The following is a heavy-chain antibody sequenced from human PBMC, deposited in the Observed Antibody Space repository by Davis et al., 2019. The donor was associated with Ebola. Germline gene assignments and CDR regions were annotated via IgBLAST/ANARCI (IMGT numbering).Heavy chain of an antibody. V-gene: IGHV3-73*01. CDR1: GFTFSGSA. D-gene: IGHD3-10*01. CDR2: IRSKANSYAT. J-gene: IGHJ4*02. Sequence: PGGSLRLSCAASGFTFSGSAMHWVRQASGKGLEWVGRIRSKANSYATAYAASVKGRFTISRDDSKNTAYLQMNSLKTEDTAVYYCTRRLDITMVRGVIPFDYWGQGTLVTVSS. CDR3: TRRLDITMVRGVIPFDY.